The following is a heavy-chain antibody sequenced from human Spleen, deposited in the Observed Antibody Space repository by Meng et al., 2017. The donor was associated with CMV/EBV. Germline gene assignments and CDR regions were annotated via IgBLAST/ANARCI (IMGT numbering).Heavy chain of an antibody. V-gene: IGHV3-48*04. CDR3: ARDLTRSSYDWFDP. Sequence: SCAASGFAFSSFSMSWVRQAPGKGLEWISHITSSSGTIYYADSVKGRFTISRDNAKNSLYLQMNNLRAEDTAVYYCARDLTRSSYDWFDPWGQGTLVTVSS. CDR1: GFAFSSFS. J-gene: IGHJ5*02. CDR2: ITSSSGTI. D-gene: IGHD3-16*01.